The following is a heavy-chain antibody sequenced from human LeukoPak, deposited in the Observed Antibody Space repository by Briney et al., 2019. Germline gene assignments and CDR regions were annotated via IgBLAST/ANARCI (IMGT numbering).Heavy chain of an antibody. CDR3: ARGPRRSGWYGY. D-gene: IGHD6-19*01. CDR2: MNPNSGNT. V-gene: IGHV1-8*01. CDR1: GYTFTSYD. J-gene: IGHJ4*02. Sequence: ASVKVSCKASGYTFTSYDINWVRQATGQGLEWMGWMNPNSGNTGYAQKFRGRVTMTRNTSISTAYMELSSLRSEDTAVYYCARGPRRSGWYGYWGQGTLVTVSS.